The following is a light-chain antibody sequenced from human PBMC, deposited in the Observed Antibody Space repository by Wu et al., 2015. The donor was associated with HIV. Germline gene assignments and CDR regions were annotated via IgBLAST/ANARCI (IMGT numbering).Light chain of an antibody. CDR3: QQRFTWPLT. V-gene: IGKV3-11*01. CDR1: QSVSSF. Sequence: EIVLTQSPDTLSLSPGERAALSCKASQSVSSFFAWYQQKPGQAPRLLIFDATYRATGIPARFSGSGSGTDFTLTISSLQPEDFAVYYCQQRFTWPLTFGPGTRLEIK. J-gene: IGKJ5*01. CDR2: DAT.